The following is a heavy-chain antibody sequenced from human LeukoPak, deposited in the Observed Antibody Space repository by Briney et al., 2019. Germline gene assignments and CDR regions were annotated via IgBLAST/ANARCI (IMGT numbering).Heavy chain of an antibody. V-gene: IGHV1-69*13. Sequence: GASVKVSCKASGGTFSSYAISWVRQAPGQGLEWTGGIIPIFGTANYAQKFQGRVTITADESTSTAYMELSSLRSEDTAVYYCAIGYSSGWDFDYWGQGTLVTVSS. CDR1: GGTFSSYA. CDR2: IIPIFGTA. D-gene: IGHD6-19*01. J-gene: IGHJ4*02. CDR3: AIGYSSGWDFDY.